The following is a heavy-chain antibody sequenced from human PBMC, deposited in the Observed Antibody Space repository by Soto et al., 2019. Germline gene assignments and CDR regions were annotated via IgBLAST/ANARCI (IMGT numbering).Heavy chain of an antibody. CDR2: IIPIFGTA. CDR3: ARDPRSFNCDYCQYYYGMDV. D-gene: IGHD4-17*01. Sequence: QVQLVQSGAEVKKPGSSVKVSCKASGGTFSSYAISWVRQAPGQGLEWMGGIIPIFGTANYAQKFQGRVTMTADTSTGTASMGLGSMGSEDPALYYSARDPRSFNCDYCQYYYGMDVWGQGTTVTVSS. J-gene: IGHJ6*02. V-gene: IGHV1-69*06. CDR1: GGTFSSYA.